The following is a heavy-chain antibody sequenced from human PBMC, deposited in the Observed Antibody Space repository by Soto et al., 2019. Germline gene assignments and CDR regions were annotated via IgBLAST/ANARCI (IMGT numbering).Heavy chain of an antibody. CDR1: GYSFTSYW. CDR3: ARVLRYFDWLPGPLAAFDI. D-gene: IGHD3-9*01. V-gene: IGHV5-10-1*01. CDR2: IDPSDSYT. J-gene: IGHJ3*02. Sequence: GESLKISCKGSGYSFTSYWISWVRQMPGKGLEWMGRIDPSDSYTNYSPSFQGHVTISADKSISTAYLQWSSLKASDTAMYYCARVLRYFDWLPGPLAAFDIWGQGTMVTVSS.